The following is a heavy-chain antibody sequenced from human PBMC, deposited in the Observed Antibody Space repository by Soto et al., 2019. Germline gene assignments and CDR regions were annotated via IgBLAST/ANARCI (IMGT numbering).Heavy chain of an antibody. CDR3: ARGGSQNRYCSSTSCYTSFDY. CDR2: IIPILGIA. D-gene: IGHD2-2*02. J-gene: IGHJ4*02. CDR1: GGTFSSYA. Sequence: ASVKVSCKASGGTFSSYAISWVRQAPGQGLEWMGGIIPILGIANYAQKFQGRVTITADKSTSTAYMELSSLRSEDTAVYYCARGGSQNRYCSSTSCYTSFDYWGQGTMVTVSS. V-gene: IGHV1-69*10.